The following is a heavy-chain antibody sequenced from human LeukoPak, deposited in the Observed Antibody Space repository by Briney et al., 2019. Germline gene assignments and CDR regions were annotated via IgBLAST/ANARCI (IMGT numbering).Heavy chain of an antibody. Sequence: GGSLRLSCAASGFTVSSNYMSWVRQAPGKGLEWVSVIYSGGSTYYADSVKGRFTISRDNSKNTLYLQMNSLRAEDTAVYYCAKEDDYGDSGVDYWGQGTLVTVSS. D-gene: IGHD4-17*01. J-gene: IGHJ4*02. CDR1: GFTVSSNY. V-gene: IGHV3-53*01. CDR2: IYSGGST. CDR3: AKEDDYGDSGVDY.